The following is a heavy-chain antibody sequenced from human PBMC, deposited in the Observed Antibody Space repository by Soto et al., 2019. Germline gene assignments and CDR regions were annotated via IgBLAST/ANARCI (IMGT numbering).Heavy chain of an antibody. CDR3: ARGGTAGYDFWSNPRGDWVTY. J-gene: IGHJ4*02. V-gene: IGHV1-8*01. CDR1: GYTFANYD. CDR2: MSPATGMTKT. Sequence: QVQLLQSGAEVRRPGASVRVSCKASGYTFANYDVSWVRQAAGQGLEWMGWMSPATGMTKTTYLPQLRDRGTMTWDTSLATAYLDVPTLTSDDTAVYYCARGGTAGYDFWSNPRGDWVTYWGQGTLVVVSS. D-gene: IGHD3-3*01.